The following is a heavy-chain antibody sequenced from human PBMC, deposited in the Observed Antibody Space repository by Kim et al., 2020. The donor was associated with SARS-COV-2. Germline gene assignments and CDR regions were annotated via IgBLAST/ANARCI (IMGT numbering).Heavy chain of an antibody. Sequence: GGSLRLSCAASGFTFRSYAMSWVRQAPGKGLEWVSTISGSGGSTYYPDSVKGRFTISRDNSKNTLYVQMNSLRAEDTAVYYCAKPPLFSGGGIWYFDYWGQGTLVTVSS. D-gene: IGHD2-15*01. J-gene: IGHJ4*02. CDR2: ISGSGGST. CDR1: GFTFRSYA. CDR3: AKPPLFSGGGIWYFDY. V-gene: IGHV3-23*01.